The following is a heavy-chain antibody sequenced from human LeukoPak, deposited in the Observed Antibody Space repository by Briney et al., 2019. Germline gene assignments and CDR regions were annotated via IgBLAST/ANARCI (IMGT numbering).Heavy chain of an antibody. CDR1: GFTFSSYR. J-gene: IGHJ5*02. CDR3: ARGYAAKWFDR. CDR2: INSDATGT. Sequence: GGSLRLSCAASGFTFSSYRMHWVRQAPGKGLVWVSGINSDATGTRYGDSVKGRFTISRDNAENTVYLQMNSLRAEDTAVYYCARGYAAKWFDRWGQGTLVTVSS. D-gene: IGHD6-25*01. V-gene: IGHV3-74*01.